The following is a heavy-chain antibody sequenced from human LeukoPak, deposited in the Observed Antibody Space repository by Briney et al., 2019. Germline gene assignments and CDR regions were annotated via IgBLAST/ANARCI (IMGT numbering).Heavy chain of an antibody. CDR3: AKDLGRAAAGFDY. V-gene: IGHV3-9*03. CDR1: GFTFDDYA. J-gene: IGHJ4*02. CDR2: ISWNSGSI. Sequence: GGSLRLSCAASGFTFDDYATHWVRQAPGKGLEWVSGISWNSGSIGYADSVKGRFTISRDNAKNSLYLQMNSLRAEDMALYYCAKDLGRAAAGFDYWGQGTLVTVSS. D-gene: IGHD6-13*01.